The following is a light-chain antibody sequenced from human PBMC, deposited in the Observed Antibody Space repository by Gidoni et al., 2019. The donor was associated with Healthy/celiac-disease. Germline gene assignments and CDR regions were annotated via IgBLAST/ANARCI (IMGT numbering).Light chain of an antibody. Sequence: EIVMTQSPATLSVSPGERATLSCRASQSVSSNLAWYQQKPGQAPRLLIYGASTRATGIPARCSGSGSGTEFTLTISSLQSEDFAVYYCQQYNNWPGTFGQXTKVEIK. CDR1: QSVSSN. V-gene: IGKV3-15*01. J-gene: IGKJ1*01. CDR3: QQYNNWPGT. CDR2: GAS.